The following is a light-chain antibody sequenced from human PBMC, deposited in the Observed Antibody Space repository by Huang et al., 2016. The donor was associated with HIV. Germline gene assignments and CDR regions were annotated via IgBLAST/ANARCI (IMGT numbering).Light chain of an antibody. J-gene: IGKJ4*01. CDR1: QSVRSY. Sequence: EIVLTQSPATLSLSPVERTTLSCRASQSVRSYLAWYQQKPGQAPRLLIYDASNRANGIPARFSGSGSGTDFTLTISNLQSEDFAVYYCQQRSAWPLTFGGGTKVEI. V-gene: IGKV3-11*01. CDR2: DAS. CDR3: QQRSAWPLT.